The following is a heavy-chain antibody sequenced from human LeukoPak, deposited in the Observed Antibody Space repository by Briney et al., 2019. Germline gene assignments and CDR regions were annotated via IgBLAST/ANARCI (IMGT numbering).Heavy chain of an antibody. D-gene: IGHD2-15*01. Sequence: GGSLRLSCAASGFTFSSYGMHWVRQAPGKGLEWVAVISYDGSNKYYADSVKGRFTISRDNSKNTQFLQMNSLRGEDTAVYYCLGYCSGGSCYSGAHWGQGTLVTVSS. CDR2: ISYDGSNK. V-gene: IGHV3-30*03. J-gene: IGHJ4*02. CDR3: LGYCSGGSCYSGAH. CDR1: GFTFSSYG.